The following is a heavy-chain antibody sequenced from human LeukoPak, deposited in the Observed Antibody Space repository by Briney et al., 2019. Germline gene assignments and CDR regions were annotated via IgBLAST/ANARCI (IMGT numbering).Heavy chain of an antibody. CDR1: GFTFSSYA. CDR3: GGGGIVLMVYADVSAGDVFDI. D-gene: IGHD2-8*01. V-gene: IGHV3-30-3*01. J-gene: IGHJ3*02. Sequence: GGSLRLSCAASGFTFSSYAMHWVRQAPGKGLEWVAVISYDGSNKYYADSVKGRFTISRDNSKNTLYLQMNSLRAEDTAVYYWGGGGIVLMVYADVSAGDVFDIWAQGKMVTVFS. CDR2: ISYDGSNK.